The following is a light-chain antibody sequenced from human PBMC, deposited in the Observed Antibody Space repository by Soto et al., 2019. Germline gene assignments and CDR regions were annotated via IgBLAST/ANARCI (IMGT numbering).Light chain of an antibody. Sequence: DIQMTQSPSTLSASVGDRVTITCRASQNIDRWLAWYQQKPGKAPNLLIYGPSSLESGVPSRFSGSGSGTEFTLTISSLRPENFATYYCRHYNSYPWTFGQGTKVEIK. CDR1: QNIDRW. J-gene: IGKJ1*01. CDR3: RHYNSYPWT. V-gene: IGKV1-5*03. CDR2: GPS.